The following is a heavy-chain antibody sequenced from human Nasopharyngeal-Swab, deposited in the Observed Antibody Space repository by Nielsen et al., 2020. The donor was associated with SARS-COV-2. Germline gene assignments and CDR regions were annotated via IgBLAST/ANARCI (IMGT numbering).Heavy chain of an antibody. J-gene: IGHJ4*02. D-gene: IGHD1-26*01. CDR2: FSSILIT. CDR3: AREVVGGLVDS. Sequence: WIRQPPGKGLEWIGDFSSILITPSPSSIKSRVTISLDTSKNQFSLKLSSVTAADTGVYYCAREVVGGLVDSWGQGILVTVSS. V-gene: IGHV4-4*08.